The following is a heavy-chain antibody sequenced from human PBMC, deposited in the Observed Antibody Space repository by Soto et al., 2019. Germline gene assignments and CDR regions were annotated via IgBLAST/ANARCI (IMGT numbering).Heavy chain of an antibody. Sequence: QVQLQESGPGLVKPSETLSLTCTVSGGSISSYYWSWIRQPPGKGLEWIGYIYYSGSTNYNPSLKXLVXIXADTSKNQFSLKLSSVTAADTAVYYCARRVAWYLDYWGQGTLVTVSS. CDR3: ARRVAWYLDY. CDR2: IYYSGST. CDR1: GGSISSYY. D-gene: IGHD5-12*01. J-gene: IGHJ4*02. V-gene: IGHV4-59*08.